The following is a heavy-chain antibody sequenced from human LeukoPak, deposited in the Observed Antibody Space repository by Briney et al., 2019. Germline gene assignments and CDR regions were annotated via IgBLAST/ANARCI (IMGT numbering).Heavy chain of an antibody. D-gene: IGHD1-26*01. V-gene: IGHV3-21*01. CDR2: ISSSSSFI. CDR3: ARTGRDSGSYNNFVS. CDR1: GFTFDFYS. Sequence: GGSLRLSCAASGFTFDFYSMDWVRQAPGKGLEWVSSISSSSSFIFYADSVKGRFTVYRDNAENSVYLQMNSLRAEDTAVYYCARTGRDSGSYNNFVSWGEGTLVSVSS. J-gene: IGHJ4*02.